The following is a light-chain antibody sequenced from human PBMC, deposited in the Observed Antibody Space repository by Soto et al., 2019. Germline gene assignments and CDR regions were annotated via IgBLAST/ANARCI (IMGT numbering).Light chain of an antibody. V-gene: IGLV1-51*01. J-gene: IGLJ3*02. CDR2: ENY. CDR3: EAWDSSMSAGV. CDR1: RSNIGKDY. Sequence: QSALTQPPAVSAAPVRKATFSCSRGRSNIGKDYLSWYQHLPETAPKLPINENYKPPAGIPNPFSTSKSGTSATLGITGLQPGDEADYYCEAWDSSMSAGVLGGGTTVTV.